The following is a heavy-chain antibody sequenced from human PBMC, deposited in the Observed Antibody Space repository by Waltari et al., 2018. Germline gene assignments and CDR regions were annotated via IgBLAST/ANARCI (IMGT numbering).Heavy chain of an antibody. CDR1: GFTFSSYS. CDR3: AREPYCSSTSCSRAANYYYYDGMDV. Sequence: EVQLVESGGGLVQPGGSLRLSCAASGFTFSSYSMNWVRPAPGKGLEWVSYISSSSSTIYYADSVKGRFTIARDNAKNSRYLQMNSLRAEDTAVYYCAREPYCSSTSCSRAANYYYYDGMDVWGQGTTVTVSS. J-gene: IGHJ6*02. CDR2: ISSSSSTI. V-gene: IGHV3-48*01. D-gene: IGHD2-2*01.